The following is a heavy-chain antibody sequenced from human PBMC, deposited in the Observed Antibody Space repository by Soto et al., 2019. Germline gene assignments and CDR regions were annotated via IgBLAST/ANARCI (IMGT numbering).Heavy chain of an antibody. CDR1: RDTFTSYA. J-gene: IGHJ4*02. D-gene: IGHD1-26*01. CDR3: ARDERRGYFAGWGPIFDY. Sequence: QEQLMQSGAEVKKPGSSVNVSCKASRDTFTSYAISWVRQVPGQGLEWMGLVIPVFGTTNYAQRFQGRVTISADKSTTTAFMALTSLRDEDTAVYYCARDERRGYFAGWGPIFDYWGQGTLVTVSS. CDR2: VIPVFGTT. V-gene: IGHV1-69*06.